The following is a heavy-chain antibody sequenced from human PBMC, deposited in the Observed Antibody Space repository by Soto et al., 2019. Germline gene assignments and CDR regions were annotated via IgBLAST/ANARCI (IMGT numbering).Heavy chain of an antibody. J-gene: IGHJ4*02. D-gene: IGHD5-18*01. CDR1: GFTFSSYG. CDR2: ISYDGSNK. CDR3: AKDNIKYSYGPYYFDY. Sequence: ESGGGVVQPGRSLRLSCAASGFTFSSYGMHWVRQAPGKGLEWVAVISYDGSNKYYADSVKGRFTISRDNSKNTLYLQMNSLRAEDTAVYYCAKDNIKYSYGPYYFDYWGQGTLVTVSS. V-gene: IGHV3-30*18.